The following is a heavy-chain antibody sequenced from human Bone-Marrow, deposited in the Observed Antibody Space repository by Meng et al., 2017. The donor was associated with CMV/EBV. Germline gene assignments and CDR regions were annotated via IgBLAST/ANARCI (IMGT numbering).Heavy chain of an antibody. D-gene: IGHD3-22*01. CDR3: ARIQYYYDSSGAYYWYFDL. V-gene: IGHV2-5*01. CDR1: LSASGVG. Sequence: LSASGVGVGWIRQRAGKALEWLALIYWNDDKRYSPSLKSRLTITKDTSKNQVVLTMTNMDPVDTATYYCARIQYYYDSSGAYYWYFDLWGRGTLVTVSS. CDR2: IYWNDDK. J-gene: IGHJ2*01.